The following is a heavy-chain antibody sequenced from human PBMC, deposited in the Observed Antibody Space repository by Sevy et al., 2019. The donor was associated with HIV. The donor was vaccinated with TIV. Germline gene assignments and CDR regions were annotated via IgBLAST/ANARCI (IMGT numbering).Heavy chain of an antibody. Sequence: SETLSLTCAVSGYSISSSNWWVWIRQPPGKGLEWIGYIYYSGRTYHNPSLKSRVSMSVDTSKNQFSLKLSSVTAVDTAVYYCARNRVRSSGRRLEAFDIWGQGTMVTVSS. J-gene: IGHJ3*02. CDR3: ARNRVRSSGRRLEAFDI. CDR2: IYYSGRT. V-gene: IGHV4-28*01. CDR1: GYSISSSNW. D-gene: IGHD3-22*01.